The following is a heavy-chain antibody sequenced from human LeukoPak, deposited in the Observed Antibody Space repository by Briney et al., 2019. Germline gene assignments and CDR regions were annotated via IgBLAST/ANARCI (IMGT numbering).Heavy chain of an antibody. V-gene: IGHV1-2*02. D-gene: IGHD3-22*01. Sequence: ASVKVSCKASGYTFTGYYMHWVRQAPGQGLEWMGWINPNSGGTNYAQKFQGRVTMTRDTSISTAYMELSRLRSDDTAVYYCAIPNYYDSSGYYHDAFDIWGQGTMVTVSS. CDR1: GYTFTGYY. CDR3: AIPNYYDSSGYYHDAFDI. CDR2: INPNSGGT. J-gene: IGHJ3*02.